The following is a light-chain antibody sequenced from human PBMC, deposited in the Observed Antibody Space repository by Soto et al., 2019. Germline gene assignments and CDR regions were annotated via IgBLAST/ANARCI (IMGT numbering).Light chain of an antibody. CDR2: EVT. CDR1: SSDVGGYNF. CDR3: SSYTNTSTLVG. Sequence: QSALTQPASVSGSPGQSITISCTGTSSDVGGYNFVSWYQHHPGKAPKLIIYEVTTRPSGVSNRFSASKSGNTASLTISGLQAEYEADYFCSSYTNTSTLVGFGGGTKLTVL. J-gene: IGLJ2*01. V-gene: IGLV2-14*01.